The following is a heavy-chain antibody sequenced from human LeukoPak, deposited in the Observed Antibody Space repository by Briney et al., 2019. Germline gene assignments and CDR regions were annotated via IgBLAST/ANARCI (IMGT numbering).Heavy chain of an antibody. Sequence: SQTPSLTCTVSGGSISSGDYYWSWIRQPPGKGLEWIGYIYYSGSTYYNPSLKSRVTISVDTSKNQFSLKLSSVTAADTAVYYCARVVQRWYYYYYYGMDVWGQGTTVTVSS. J-gene: IGHJ6*02. V-gene: IGHV4-30-4*01. CDR1: GGSISSGDYY. CDR2: IYYSGST. D-gene: IGHD2-2*01. CDR3: ARVVQRWYYYYYYGMDV.